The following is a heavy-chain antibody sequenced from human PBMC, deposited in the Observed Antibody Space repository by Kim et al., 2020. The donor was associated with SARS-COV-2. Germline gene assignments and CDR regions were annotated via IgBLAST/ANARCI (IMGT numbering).Heavy chain of an antibody. D-gene: IGHD3-22*01. CDR3: AKDRVSWRGITMIVVVATYWYYYGRDV. CDR2: ISGSGGST. Sequence: GGSLRLSCAASGFTFSSYAMSWVRQAPGKGLEWVSAISGSGGSTYYADSVKGRFTISRDNSKNTLYLQMNSLRAEDAAVYYCAKDRVSWRGITMIVVVATYWYYYGRDVWGQGATVTVS. J-gene: IGHJ6*02. V-gene: IGHV3-23*01. CDR1: GFTFSSYA.